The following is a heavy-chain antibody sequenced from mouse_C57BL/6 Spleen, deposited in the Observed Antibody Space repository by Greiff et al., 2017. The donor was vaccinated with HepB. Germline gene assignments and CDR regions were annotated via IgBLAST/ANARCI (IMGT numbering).Heavy chain of an antibody. Sequence: VQLVESGAELVKPGASVKISCKASGYAFSSYWMNWVKQRPGKGLEWIGQIYPGDGDTNYNGKFKGKATLTADKSSSTAYMQLSSLTSEDSAVYFCARWGYYGSGYFDYWGQGTTLTVSS. V-gene: IGHV1-80*01. D-gene: IGHD1-1*01. CDR3: ARWGYYGSGYFDY. J-gene: IGHJ2*01. CDR2: IYPGDGDT. CDR1: GYAFSSYW.